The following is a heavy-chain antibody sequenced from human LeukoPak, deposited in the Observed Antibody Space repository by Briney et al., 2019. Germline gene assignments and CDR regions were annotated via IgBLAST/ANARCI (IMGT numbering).Heavy chain of an antibody. V-gene: IGHV1-2*02. J-gene: IGHJ4*02. CDR2: INPNSGGT. Sequence: ASVKVSCKASGYTFTGYYMHWVRQAPGQGLEWMGWINPNSGGTNYAQKSQGRVTMTRDTSISTAYMELSRLRSDDTAVYYCARDHQAASLQWLYDYWGQGTLVTVSS. CDR3: ARDHQAASLQWLYDY. D-gene: IGHD6-19*01. CDR1: GYTFTGYY.